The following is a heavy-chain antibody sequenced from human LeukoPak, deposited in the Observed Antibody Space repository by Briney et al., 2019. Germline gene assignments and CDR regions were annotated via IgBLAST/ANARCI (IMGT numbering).Heavy chain of an antibody. J-gene: IGHJ4*02. Sequence: ASVKVSCKASGYTFTSYAMNWVRQAPGQGLEWMGWINTNTGNPTYAQGFTGRFVFSLDTSVSTAYLQISSLKAEDTAVYYCARAEVVVVPAATKVSLFDYRGQGTLVTVSS. D-gene: IGHD2-2*01. CDR3: ARAEVVVVPAATKVSLFDY. V-gene: IGHV7-4-1*02. CDR1: GYTFTSYA. CDR2: INTNTGNP.